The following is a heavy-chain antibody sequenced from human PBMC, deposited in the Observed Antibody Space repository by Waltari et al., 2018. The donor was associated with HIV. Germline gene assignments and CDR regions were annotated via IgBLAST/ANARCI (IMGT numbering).Heavy chain of an antibody. CDR3: ARDGLWVVAAPDYWFDP. J-gene: IGHJ5*02. D-gene: IGHD2-15*01. V-gene: IGHV1-18*01. CDR2: ISAYNGTT. Sequence: QVQLVQSGAEVKKPGASVKFSGKASGYTFTISGISWGAQPPGKGLEWMGWISAYNGTTNYAPKLQGRVPMTPDTSTSTAYMELRSLRSDATAVYYCARDGLWVVAAPDYWFDPWGQGTLVTVSS. CDR1: GYTFTISG.